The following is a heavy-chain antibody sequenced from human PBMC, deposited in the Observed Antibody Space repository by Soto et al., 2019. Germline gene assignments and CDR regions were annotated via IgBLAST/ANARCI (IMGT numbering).Heavy chain of an antibody. CDR1: GFTFSTYA. Sequence: EVQLLESGGGLVQPGGSLRLSCAASGFTFSTYAMSWVRQAPGEGLEWVSGISNSGGNTYYADSVKGRFTISRDNSKSTLYLQMNSLRAEDTAVYYCAKDPYYDSGSHPPDYWGQGTLVTVSS. V-gene: IGHV3-23*01. CDR2: ISNSGGNT. J-gene: IGHJ4*02. CDR3: AKDPYYDSGSHPPDY. D-gene: IGHD3-10*01.